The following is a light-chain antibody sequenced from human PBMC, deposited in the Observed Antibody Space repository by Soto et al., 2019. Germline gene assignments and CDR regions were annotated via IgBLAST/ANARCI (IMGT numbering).Light chain of an antibody. CDR2: GNS. CDR3: QSYDSSLSGSGV. Sequence: QSVLAQPPSVSGAPGQRVTISCTGSSSNIGAGYDVHWYQQLPGTAPKLLIYGNSNRPSGVPDRFSASKSGTSASLAITGLQAEDEADYYCQSYDSSLSGSGVFGGGTKVTVL. CDR1: SSNIGAGYD. V-gene: IGLV1-40*01. J-gene: IGLJ2*01.